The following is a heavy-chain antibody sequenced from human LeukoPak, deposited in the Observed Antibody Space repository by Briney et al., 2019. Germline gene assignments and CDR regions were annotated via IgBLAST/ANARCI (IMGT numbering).Heavy chain of an antibody. Sequence: ASVKVSCKASGYTFTSYDINWVRQATGQGLEWMGWMNPNSGNTGYAQKFQGRVTMTRNTSISTAYMELSSLRSEDTAVYYCAREWEVVGATTGAFDIWGQGTMVTVSS. D-gene: IGHD1-26*01. V-gene: IGHV1-8*01. CDR2: MNPNSGNT. CDR1: GYTFTSYD. CDR3: AREWEVVGATTGAFDI. J-gene: IGHJ3*02.